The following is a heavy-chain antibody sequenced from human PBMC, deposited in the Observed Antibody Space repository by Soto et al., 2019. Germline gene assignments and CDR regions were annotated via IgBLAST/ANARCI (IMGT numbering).Heavy chain of an antibody. V-gene: IGHV1-69*13. J-gene: IGHJ6*02. Sequence: ASVKVSCKASGGTFSSYAISWVRQAPGQGLEWMGGIIPIFGTANYAQKFQGRVTITADESTSTAYMELSSLRSEDTAVYYCARGFGVRGSRNYYYYGMDVWGQGTTVTVSS. CDR2: IIPIFGTA. CDR1: GGTFSSYA. D-gene: IGHD3-10*01. CDR3: ARGFGVRGSRNYYYYGMDV.